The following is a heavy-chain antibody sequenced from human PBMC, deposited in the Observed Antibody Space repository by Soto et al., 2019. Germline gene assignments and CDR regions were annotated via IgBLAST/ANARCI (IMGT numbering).Heavy chain of an antibody. Sequence: SETLSLTCAVSGGSISSGGYAWNWIRQPPGKGLEWIGYIYYGGSANYNPSLKSRATISVDRSKNQFSLNLSSVTAADTAVYYCARHGDYAALDYWGQGTQVTV. V-gene: IGHV4-61*08. CDR1: GGSISSGGYA. CDR2: IYYGGSA. J-gene: IGHJ4*02. CDR3: ARHGDYAALDY. D-gene: IGHD2-2*01.